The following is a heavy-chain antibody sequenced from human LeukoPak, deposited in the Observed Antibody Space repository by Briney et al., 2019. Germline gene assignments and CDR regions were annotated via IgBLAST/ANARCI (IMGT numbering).Heavy chain of an antibody. J-gene: IGHJ4*02. CDR2: INPSGGST. CDR3: ARDQGETRSGSYMDY. D-gene: IGHD1-26*01. Sequence: ASVKVSCKASGYTFTSYYMHWVRQAPGQGLEWMGIINPSGGSTSYAQKLQGRVTMTRDMSTSTVYMELSSLRSEDTAVYYCARDQGETRSGSYMDYWGQGTLVTVSS. CDR1: GYTFTSYY. V-gene: IGHV1-46*01.